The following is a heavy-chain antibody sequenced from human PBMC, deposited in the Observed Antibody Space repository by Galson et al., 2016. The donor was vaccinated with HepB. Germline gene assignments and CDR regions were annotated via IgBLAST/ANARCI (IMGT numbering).Heavy chain of an antibody. J-gene: IGHJ4*02. CDR1: GFTFSSFW. CDR2: INSDGSYA. D-gene: IGHD3-9*01. Sequence: SLRLSCAASGFTFSSFWMHWVRQAPGKGLVWVSRINSDGSYANYADSVKGRFTISKDNAKNSLYLQMNSLRVDDTAVYYCVRDFYGPSDWWGQGTLVTVSS. V-gene: IGHV3-74*01. CDR3: VRDFYGPSDW.